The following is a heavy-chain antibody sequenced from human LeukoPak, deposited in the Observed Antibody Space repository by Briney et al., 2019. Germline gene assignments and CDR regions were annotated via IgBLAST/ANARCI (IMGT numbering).Heavy chain of an antibody. J-gene: IGHJ4*02. V-gene: IGHV3-7*01. CDR3: AKVDSRGGFSAFRPPDY. Sequence: GESLRLSCAASGFPFSTYWMSWVRQAPGKGLEWVANINQDGTEKYYVDSVKGRFTISRDYAKNSLYLQMNSLRAEDTAVYFCAKVDSRGGFSAFRPPDYWGQGTLVTVSS. CDR2: INQDGTEK. D-gene: IGHD5-12*01. CDR1: GFPFSTYW.